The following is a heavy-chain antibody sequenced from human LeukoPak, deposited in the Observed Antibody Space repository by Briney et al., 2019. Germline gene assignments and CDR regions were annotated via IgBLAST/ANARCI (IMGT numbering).Heavy chain of an antibody. V-gene: IGHV4-34*01. CDR1: GGSFSGYY. Sequence: SETLSLTCAVYGGSFSGYYWSWIRQPPGKGLEWIGEINHSGSTNYNPSLKSRVTISVDTSKNQFSLKLSSVTAADTAVYYCASLSYGDYRFDYWGQGTLVTVSS. CDR2: INHSGST. D-gene: IGHD4-17*01. J-gene: IGHJ4*02. CDR3: ASLSYGDYRFDY.